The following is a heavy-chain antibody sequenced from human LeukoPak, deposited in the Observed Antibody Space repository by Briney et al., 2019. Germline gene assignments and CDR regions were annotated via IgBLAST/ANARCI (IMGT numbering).Heavy chain of an antibody. V-gene: IGHV3-64*01. D-gene: IGHD6-13*01. CDR1: GFTFSSYA. CDR2: ISSSGGST. J-gene: IGHJ4*02. CDR3: ARDHEQLVLDY. Sequence: PGGSLRLSCAASGFTFSSYAMHWVRQAPGKGLEYVSAISSSGGSTYYANSVKGRFTISRDNSKNTLYLQMGSLRAEDMAVYYCARDHEQLVLDYWGQGTLVTVSS.